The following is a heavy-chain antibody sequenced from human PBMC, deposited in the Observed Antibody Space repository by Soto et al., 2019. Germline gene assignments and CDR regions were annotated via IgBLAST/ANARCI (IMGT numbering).Heavy chain of an antibody. CDR2: INNVGGAI. D-gene: IGHD4-17*01. J-gene: IGHJ4*02. V-gene: IGHV3-48*02. CDR3: AKDRDYGDYVFDY. CDR1: GFTFSIYS. Sequence: EVQLVESGGGLVQPGGSLRLSCAASGFTFSIYSMNWVRQAPGEGLEWISYINNVGGAIYYADSVQGRFTISRDNAKNSLYLQMNSLRDDDTAVYYCAKDRDYGDYVFDYWGQGTLVTVSS.